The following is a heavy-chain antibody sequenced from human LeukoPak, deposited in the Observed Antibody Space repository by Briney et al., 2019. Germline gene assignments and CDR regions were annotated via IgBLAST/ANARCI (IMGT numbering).Heavy chain of an antibody. CDR3: ARLPPYYDMDV. CDR2: ISNTGRTR. V-gene: IGHV3-11*04. CDR1: GFSFSDYY. J-gene: IGHJ6*03. Sequence: GGSLRLSCAASGFSFSDYYMAWIRQSPGKGLEWISFISNTGRTRYSADSVKGRFTIFRDNPRNSIYLQMNSLRAEDMAVYYCARLPPYYDMDVWGIGTTVTVSS.